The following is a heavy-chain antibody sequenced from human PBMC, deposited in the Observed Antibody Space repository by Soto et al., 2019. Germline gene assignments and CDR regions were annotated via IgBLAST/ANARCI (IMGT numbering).Heavy chain of an antibody. J-gene: IGHJ5*02. CDR2: ISAYNGNT. Sequence: ASVKVSCKASGYTFTSYGISWVRQAPGQGLEWMGWISAYNGNTNYAQKLQGRVTMTTDTSTSTAYMELRGLRSDDTAVYYCARTVVVPAATRPNWFDPWGQGTLVTVSS. V-gene: IGHV1-18*01. CDR3: ARTVVVPAATRPNWFDP. D-gene: IGHD2-2*01. CDR1: GYTFTSYG.